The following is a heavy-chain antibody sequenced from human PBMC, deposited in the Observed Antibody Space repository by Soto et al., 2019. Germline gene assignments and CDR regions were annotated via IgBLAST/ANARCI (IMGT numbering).Heavy chain of an antibody. J-gene: IGHJ6*02. CDR3: AVVPAAQGHYGMDV. Sequence: EVQLVESGGGLVQPGGSLRLSCAASGFSFSSYSMNWVRQAPGKGLEWVSYISSSSSTIYYVDSVKGRFTISRDNAKNSLFLQMNSLRAEDTAVYYCAVVPAAQGHYGMDVWGQGTKVTVSS. D-gene: IGHD2-2*01. CDR1: GFSFSSYS. V-gene: IGHV3-48*01. CDR2: ISSSSSTI.